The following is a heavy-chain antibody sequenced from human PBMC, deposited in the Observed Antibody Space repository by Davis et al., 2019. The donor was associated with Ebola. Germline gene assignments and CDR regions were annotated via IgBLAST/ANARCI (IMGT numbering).Heavy chain of an antibody. V-gene: IGHV4-61*01. CDR3: ARARSLAAAGMGFDY. J-gene: IGHJ4*02. Sequence: SETLSLTCRVSTGSVSSGNYYWSWIRQPPGKGLEWVAYIDNTGSTNYNPSLKSRVSISVDTSKNQFSLKLSSVTAADTAVYYCARARSLAAAGMGFDYWGQGTLVTVSS. D-gene: IGHD6-13*01. CDR2: IDNTGST. CDR1: TGSVSSGNYY.